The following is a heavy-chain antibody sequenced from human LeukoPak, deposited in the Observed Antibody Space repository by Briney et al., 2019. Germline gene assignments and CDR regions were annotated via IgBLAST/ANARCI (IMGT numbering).Heavy chain of an antibody. CDR3: TKFDFAAFEY. CDR2: IKSKTNGGTT. J-gene: IGHJ4*02. CDR1: EFTFSSYW. Sequence: PGGSLRLSCAASEFTFSSYWMSRVRQAPGKGLEWVGRIKSKTNGGTTDYAAPVKGRFTISRDDSKNTLYLRMSSLKTEDTAVYYCTKFDFAAFEYWGQGSLVTVSS. V-gene: IGHV3-15*01. D-gene: IGHD3-9*01.